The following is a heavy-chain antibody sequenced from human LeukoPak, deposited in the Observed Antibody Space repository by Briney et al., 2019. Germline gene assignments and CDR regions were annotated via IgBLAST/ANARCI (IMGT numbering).Heavy chain of an antibody. J-gene: IGHJ1*01. D-gene: IGHD3-9*01. CDR2: IDWDDDK. Sequence: SGPTLVNPTQTLTLTCTFSGFSLNTSEMCVSWIRQPPGKALEWLARIDWDDDKYYSTSLKTRLTISKDTSKNQVVLTMTNMDPVDTATYYCAHSTIYYDILTGYRRDVGYFQHWGQGTLVTVSS. CDR3: AHSTIYYDILTGYRRDVGYFQH. CDR1: GFSLNTSEMC. V-gene: IGHV2-70*12.